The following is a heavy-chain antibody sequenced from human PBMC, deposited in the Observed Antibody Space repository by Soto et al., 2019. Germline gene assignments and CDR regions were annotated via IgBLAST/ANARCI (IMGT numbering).Heavy chain of an antibody. J-gene: IGHJ4*02. V-gene: IGHV1-18*01. CDR1: GYTFTNYG. Sequence: QVQLVQSGAEVKKPGSSVKVSCKASGYTFTNYGVSGVRQAPGQGLEWMGWINTYKGNTNYAQKFQGRVTMTTDTSTSTAYMELRSLRSDDTAIYYCAKVQEKWSKFFDYWGQGTLVTVSS. CDR3: AKVQEKWSKFFDY. CDR2: INTYKGNT. D-gene: IGHD2-15*01.